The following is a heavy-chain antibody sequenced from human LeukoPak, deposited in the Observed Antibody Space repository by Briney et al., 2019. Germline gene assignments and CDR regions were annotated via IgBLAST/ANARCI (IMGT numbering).Heavy chain of an antibody. CDR3: ARDGDPYSSGWYALGHFDY. J-gene: IGHJ4*02. Sequence: PGGSLRLSCAASGFTFSDYYMSWIRQAPGKGLEWVSYISSSGSTIYYADSVKGRFTISRDNAKNSLYLQMNSLRAEDTAVYYCARDGDPYSSGWYALGHFDYWGQGTLVTVSS. V-gene: IGHV3-11*04. CDR2: ISSSGSTI. D-gene: IGHD6-19*01. CDR1: GFTFSDYY.